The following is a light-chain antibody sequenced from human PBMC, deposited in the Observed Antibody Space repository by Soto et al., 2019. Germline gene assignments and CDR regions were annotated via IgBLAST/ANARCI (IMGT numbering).Light chain of an antibody. CDR3: QQYEGCSRT. CDR2: DAS. CDR1: QSISSW. V-gene: IGKV1-5*01. Sequence: DIQMTQSPSTLSASVGDRVTITCRASQSISSWLAWYQQKPGKAPNLLIYDASSLESGVPPRFSGSGSGTEFTLTISSLQPEDFATYYCQQYEGCSRTFGQGTKVDIK. J-gene: IGKJ1*01.